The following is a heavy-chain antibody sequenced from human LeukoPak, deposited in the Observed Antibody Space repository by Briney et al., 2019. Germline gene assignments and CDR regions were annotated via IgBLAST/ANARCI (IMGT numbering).Heavy chain of an antibody. CDR2: INHSGST. V-gene: IGHV4-34*01. D-gene: IGHD2-8*01. J-gene: IGHJ3*02. CDR3: ASMLGAFDI. CDR1: GGSFSGYY. Sequence: SETLSLTCAVYGGSFSGYYWSWIREPPGKGLEWIGEINHSGSTNYNPSLKSRVTISVDTSKNQFSLKLSSVTAADTAVYYCASMLGAFDIWGQGTMVTVSS.